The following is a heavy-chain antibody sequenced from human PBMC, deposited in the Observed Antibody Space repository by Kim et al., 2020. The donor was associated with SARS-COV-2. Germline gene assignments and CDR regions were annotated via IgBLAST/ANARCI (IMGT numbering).Heavy chain of an antibody. CDR2: IYYSGST. D-gene: IGHD2-15*01. V-gene: IGHV4-39*01. CDR1: GGSISSSSYY. J-gene: IGHJ3*02. Sequence: SETLSLTCTVSGGSISSSSYYWGWIRQPPGKGLECIGSIYYSGSTYYNPSLKSRVTISVDTSKNQFSLKLSSVTAADTAVYYCARPNGSIKRAFDIWGQGTMVTVSS. CDR3: ARPNGSIKRAFDI.